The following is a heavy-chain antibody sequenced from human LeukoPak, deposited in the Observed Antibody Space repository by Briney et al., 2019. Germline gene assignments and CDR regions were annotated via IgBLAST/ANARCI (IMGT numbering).Heavy chain of an antibody. V-gene: IGHV4-59*08. J-gene: IGHJ4*02. CDR2: IYYSGST. D-gene: IGHD3-9*01. CDR1: GGSFSSYY. Sequence: PSGTLCLSCAASGGSFSSYYWSWIRQSPGKGLEWIGFIYYSGSTNYNPSLKSRVTISVDTSKNQFSLKLSSVTAADTAVYYCARHVWLQPFDYWGQGTLVTVSS. CDR3: ARHVWLQPFDY.